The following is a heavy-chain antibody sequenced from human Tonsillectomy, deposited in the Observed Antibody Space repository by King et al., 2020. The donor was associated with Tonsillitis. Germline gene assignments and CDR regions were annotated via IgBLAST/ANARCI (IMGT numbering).Heavy chain of an antibody. D-gene: IGHD3-3*01. J-gene: IGHJ4*02. CDR2: ISGDSSYR. V-gene: IGHV3-21*01. CDR1: GFTFSGYG. CDR3: ASTYDFWSGY. Sequence: VQLVESGGGLVKPGGSLRLSCAASGFTFSGYGMIWVRQAPGKGLEWVSSISGDSSYRYYGDSVKGRFTISRDNAKKSLYLQMNSLRAEDTAVYYCASTYDFWSGYWGQGTLVTVSS.